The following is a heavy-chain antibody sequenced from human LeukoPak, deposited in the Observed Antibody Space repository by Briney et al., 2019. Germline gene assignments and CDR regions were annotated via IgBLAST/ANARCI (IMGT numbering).Heavy chain of an antibody. CDR1: GGTFSSYA. Sequence: ASVKVSCKASGGTFSSYAISWVRQAPGQGLEWMGGIIPIFGTANYAQKFQGRVTITADESTSTAYMELRSLRSEDTAVYYCARVRWQLGPFDYWGQGTLVTVSS. V-gene: IGHV1-69*13. J-gene: IGHJ4*02. D-gene: IGHD6-6*01. CDR3: ARVRWQLGPFDY. CDR2: IIPIFGTA.